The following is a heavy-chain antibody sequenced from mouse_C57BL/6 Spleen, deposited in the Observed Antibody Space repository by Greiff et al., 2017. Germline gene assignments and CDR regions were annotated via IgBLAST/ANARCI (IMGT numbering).Heavy chain of an antibody. V-gene: IGHV1-80*01. D-gene: IGHD1-1*01. Sequence: VQLQQSGAELVKPGASVKISCKASGYAFSSYWMNWVKQRPGKGLEWIGQIYPGDGDTNYNGKFKGKATLTADKSSSTAYMQLSSLTSEDSAVYFCARVYGSSYPYDYWGQGTTLTVSS. CDR1: GYAFSSYW. CDR3: ARVYGSSYPYDY. J-gene: IGHJ2*01. CDR2: IYPGDGDT.